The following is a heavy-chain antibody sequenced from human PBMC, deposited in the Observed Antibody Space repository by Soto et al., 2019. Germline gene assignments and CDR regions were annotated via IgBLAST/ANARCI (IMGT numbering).Heavy chain of an antibody. CDR1: GGTISSYA. V-gene: IGHV1-69*06. CDR2: IIPIFGTA. J-gene: IGHJ4*02. Sequence: VKVSCKASGGTISSYAISWGRQAPGQGLEWMGGIIPIFGTANYAQKFQGRVTITADKSTSTAYMELSSLRSEDTAVYYCAREGYYYDSRCYQFDYWGQGTLVTVSS. CDR3: AREGYYYDSRCYQFDY. D-gene: IGHD3-22*01.